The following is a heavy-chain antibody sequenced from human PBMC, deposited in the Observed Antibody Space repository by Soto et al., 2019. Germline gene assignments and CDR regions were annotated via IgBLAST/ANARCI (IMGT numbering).Heavy chain of an antibody. CDR2: ISSSGSTI. CDR1: GFTFSDYY. CDR3: ARDPLGDLVAAIFDY. Sequence: GGSLRLSCAASGFTFSDYYMSWIRQAPGKGLEWVSYISSSGSTIYYADSGKGRFTISRDNAKNSLYLQMNSLRAEDTAVYYCARDPLGDLVAAIFDYWGQGTLVTVSS. D-gene: IGHD2-15*01. J-gene: IGHJ4*02. V-gene: IGHV3-11*01.